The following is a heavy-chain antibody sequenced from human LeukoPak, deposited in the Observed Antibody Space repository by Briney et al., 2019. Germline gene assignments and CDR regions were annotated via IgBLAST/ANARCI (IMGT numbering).Heavy chain of an antibody. J-gene: IGHJ4*02. CDR3: ARLNYYGSESYSHDY. D-gene: IGHD3-10*01. V-gene: IGHV5-10-1*01. CDR1: GYSFTTYW. CDR2: IDPSDSYT. Sequence: GESLKISCKGSGYSFTTYWISWVRQMPGKGLEWMGRIDPSDSYTKYSPSFQGLVTLSADKSISTAYLQWSSLVASDTAMYYCARLNYYGSESYSHDYWGQGTLVTVSS.